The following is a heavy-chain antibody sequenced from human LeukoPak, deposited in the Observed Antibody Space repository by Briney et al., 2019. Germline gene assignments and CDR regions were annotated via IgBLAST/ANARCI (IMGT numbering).Heavy chain of an antibody. CDR1: GGSISSYC. Sequence: SETLSLTCTVSGGSISSYCWSWIRQPAGKGLEWIRRIYTSGSTNYNPSLKSRFTMSVDTSKNQFSLKLSSVTAADTAVYYCARDHPPGDGYNSWYFDYWGQGTLVTVSS. CDR2: IYTSGST. CDR3: ARDHPPGDGYNSWYFDY. J-gene: IGHJ4*02. D-gene: IGHD5-24*01. V-gene: IGHV4-4*07.